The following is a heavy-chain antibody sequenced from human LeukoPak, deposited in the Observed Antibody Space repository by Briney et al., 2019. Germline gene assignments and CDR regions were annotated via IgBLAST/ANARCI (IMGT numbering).Heavy chain of an antibody. CDR2: INSDGSST. Sequence: GGSLRLSCAASGFTFSSYWMHWVRQAPGKGLVWVSRINSDGSSTSYADSVKGRFTISRDNAKNTLYLQMNSLRAEDTAVYYCARVSGYGGNLIDYWGQGTLVTVSS. V-gene: IGHV3-74*01. CDR3: ARVSGYGGNLIDY. CDR1: GFTFSSYW. D-gene: IGHD4-23*01. J-gene: IGHJ4*02.